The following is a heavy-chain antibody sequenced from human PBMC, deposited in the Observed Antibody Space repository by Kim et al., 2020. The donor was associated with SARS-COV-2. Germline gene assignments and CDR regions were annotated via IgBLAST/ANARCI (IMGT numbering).Heavy chain of an antibody. D-gene: IGHD3-3*01. CDR3: ARGYDYDFWSGYYAFDY. V-gene: IGHV3-66*01. Sequence: VKGRLTISRDNSKNTLYLQMNSLRAEDTAVYYCARGYDYDFWSGYYAFDYWGQGTLVTVSS. J-gene: IGHJ4*02.